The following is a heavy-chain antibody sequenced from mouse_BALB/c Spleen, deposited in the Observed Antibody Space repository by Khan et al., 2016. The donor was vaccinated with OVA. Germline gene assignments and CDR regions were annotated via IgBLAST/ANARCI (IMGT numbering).Heavy chain of an antibody. CDR1: GYTFTNYG. CDR3: ARPPYFSYVMVY. CDR2: INTYTGEP. V-gene: IGHV9-3-1*01. J-gene: IGHJ4*01. D-gene: IGHD2-10*01. Sequence: QIQLVQSGPELKKPGETVKISCKASGYTFTNYGMNWVKQTPGQDLKWMGWINTYTGEPTYVDDFKGRFAFSLETSASTAYLQINNLKNEDTATYFCARPPYFSYVMVYWGQGTSVTVSS.